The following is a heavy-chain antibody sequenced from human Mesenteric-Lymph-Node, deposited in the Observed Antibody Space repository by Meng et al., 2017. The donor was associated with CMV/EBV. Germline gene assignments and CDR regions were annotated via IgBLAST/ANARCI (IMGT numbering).Heavy chain of an antibody. CDR2: IDTGNGNT. J-gene: IGHJ4*02. V-gene: IGHV1-3*04. CDR3: ARGDSSSWSSAHDY. CDR1: GYTFSTSA. D-gene: IGHD6-13*01. Sequence: ASGYTFSTSAMHWVRQAPGHRLEWMGWIDTGNGNTKYSREFQGRVTITRDTVASIVYMEVNSLTSDDTAMYYCARGDSSSWSSAHDYWGQGTLVTVSS.